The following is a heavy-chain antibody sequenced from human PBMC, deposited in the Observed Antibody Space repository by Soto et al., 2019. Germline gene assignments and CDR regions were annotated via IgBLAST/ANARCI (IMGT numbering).Heavy chain of an antibody. D-gene: IGHD2-21*02. J-gene: IGHJ4*02. CDR3: AKDKVGVLTAMNEQ. V-gene: IGHV3-9*01. CDR2: ITSKSTHI. CDR1: GFSFEDYA. Sequence: PGGSLRLSCAASGFSFEDYAMHWVRQAPGKGLEWLSGITSKSTHIGYGDSVRGRFTISRDNAKRSLYLQMKSLRPEDTALYYCAKDKVGVLTAMNEQWGQGTLVTVSS.